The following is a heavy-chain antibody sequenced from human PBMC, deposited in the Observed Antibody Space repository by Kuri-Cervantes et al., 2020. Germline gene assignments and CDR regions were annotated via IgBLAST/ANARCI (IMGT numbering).Heavy chain of an antibody. CDR3: ARDLRPDYDGSGRGSGVTYYYYGMDV. V-gene: IGHV4-4*02. CDR2: IYHSGST. J-gene: IGHJ6*02. CDR1: GGSISSSNW. Sequence: SETLSLTCAVSGGSISSSNWWSWVRQPPGKGLEWIGEIYHSGSTNYNPSLKSRVTISVDKSKNQFSLKLSSVTAADTAVYYCARDLRPDYDGSGRGSGVTYYYYGMDVWGQGTTVTVSS. D-gene: IGHD3-10*01.